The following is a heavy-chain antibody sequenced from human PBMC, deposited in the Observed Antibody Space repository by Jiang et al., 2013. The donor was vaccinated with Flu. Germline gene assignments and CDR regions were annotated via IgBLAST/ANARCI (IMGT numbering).Heavy chain of an antibody. CDR1: GGTFSSYA. V-gene: IGHV1-69*06. CDR2: IIPIFGTA. D-gene: IGHD3-22*01. CDR3: ARDHYYDSSGSGAFDI. J-gene: IGHJ3*02. Sequence: VQLLESGAEVKKPGSSVKVSCKASGGTFSSYAISWVRQAPGQGLEWMGGIIPIFGTANYAQKFQGRVTITADKSTSTAYMELSSLRSEDTAVYYCARDHYYDSSGSGAFDIWGQGTMVTVSS.